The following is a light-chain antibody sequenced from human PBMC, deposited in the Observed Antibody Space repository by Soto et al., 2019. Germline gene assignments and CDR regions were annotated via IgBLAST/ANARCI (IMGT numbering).Light chain of an antibody. V-gene: IGKV1-5*01. CDR1: QSISSW. J-gene: IGKJ1*01. Sequence: DIQMTQSPSTLSASVGDRVTITCRASQSISSWLAWYQQKPGKAPKLLIYDASSLESGVPSRFSGSGAGTEFTLTISSLQPDDFATSSCQQYNSPVTFGQGTKVEI. CDR2: DAS. CDR3: QQYNSPVT.